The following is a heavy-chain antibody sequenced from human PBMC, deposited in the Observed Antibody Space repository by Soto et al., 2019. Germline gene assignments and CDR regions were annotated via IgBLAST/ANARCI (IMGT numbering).Heavy chain of an antibody. CDR1: GGSISSYY. CDR2: IYYRGST. Sequence: SETLSLTCPVSGGSISSYYWSWIRQPPGKGLEWIGYIYYRGSTNYNPSLKSRVTLSLDTSKSQFSLKLTSVTAADTAVYYCASSPSPCYFDFWAQGTLVTVSS. CDR3: ASSPSPCYFDF. J-gene: IGHJ4*02. V-gene: IGHV4-59*01.